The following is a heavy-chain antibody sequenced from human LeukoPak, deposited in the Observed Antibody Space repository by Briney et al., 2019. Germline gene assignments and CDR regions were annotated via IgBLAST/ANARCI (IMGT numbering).Heavy chain of an antibody. CDR1: GYTFTSYG. D-gene: IGHD6-19*01. CDR2: ISAYNGNT. Sequence: GASVKVSCKASGYTFTSYGISWVRQAPGQGLEWMGWISAYNGNTNYAQKLQGRVTMTTDTSTSTAYMELRSLRSDDTAVYYCARGRYKQWLEPGDLDYWGQGTLVTVSS. CDR3: ARGRYKQWLEPGDLDY. V-gene: IGHV1-18*01. J-gene: IGHJ4*02.